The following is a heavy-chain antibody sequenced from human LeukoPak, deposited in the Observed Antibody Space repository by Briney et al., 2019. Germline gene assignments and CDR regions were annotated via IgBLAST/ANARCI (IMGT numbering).Heavy chain of an antibody. CDR2: IRSKAYGGTT. J-gene: IGHJ4*02. V-gene: IGHV3-49*04. CDR1: GFTFGDYA. CDR3: TRDRGCSSTSCYAGFDY. D-gene: IGHD2-2*01. Sequence: GGSLRLSCTASGFTFGDYAMSWVRQAPGKGLEWVGFIRSKAYGGTTEYAASVKGRFTISRDDSKSIAYLQMNSLKTEDTAVYYCTRDRGCSSTSCYAGFDYWGQGTPVTVSS.